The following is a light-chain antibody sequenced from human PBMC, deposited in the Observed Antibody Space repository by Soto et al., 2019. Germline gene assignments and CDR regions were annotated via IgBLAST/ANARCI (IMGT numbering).Light chain of an antibody. CDR1: QSISSW. J-gene: IGKJ1*01. Sequence: DIQMTQSHSTLSASVGDRVTISCRASQSISSWLAWYQKKPGKAPNLLIYKASSLESGVPSRFSGSGSGTEFTLTISSLQPDDFATYYCQQYNSYSPTLGQGTKVDLK. V-gene: IGKV1-5*03. CDR2: KAS. CDR3: QQYNSYSPT.